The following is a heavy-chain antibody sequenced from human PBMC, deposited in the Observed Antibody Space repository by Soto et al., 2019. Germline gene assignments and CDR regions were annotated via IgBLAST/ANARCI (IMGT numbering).Heavy chain of an antibody. CDR3: AHGRIAYYFDY. D-gene: IGHD3-3*02. CDR1: GFSPSTSGVR. J-gene: IGHJ4*02. Sequence: QITLKESGPTLVKPTQTLTLTCTFSGFSPSTSGVRVGWFRQPPGKALEWLALIYWNDDKRYSPSLKSRLTITKDTSKHQVVLTLTNMDPVDTATYSCAHGRIAYYFDYWGQGTLVTVSS. CDR2: IYWNDDK. V-gene: IGHV2-5*01.